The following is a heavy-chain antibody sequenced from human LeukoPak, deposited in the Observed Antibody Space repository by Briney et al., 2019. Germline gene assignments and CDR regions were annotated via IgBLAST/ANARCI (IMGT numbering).Heavy chain of an antibody. CDR1: GFTFSSYG. J-gene: IGHJ4*02. V-gene: IGHV3-7*01. CDR3: ARDVPGWELGGFDY. D-gene: IGHD1-26*01. CDR2: IKQDGSEK. Sequence: PGRSLRLSCAASGFTFSSYGMHWVRQAPGKGLEWVANIKQDGSEKYYVDSVKGRFTISRDNAKNSLYLQMNSLRAEDTAVYYCARDVPGWELGGFDYWGQGTLVTVSS.